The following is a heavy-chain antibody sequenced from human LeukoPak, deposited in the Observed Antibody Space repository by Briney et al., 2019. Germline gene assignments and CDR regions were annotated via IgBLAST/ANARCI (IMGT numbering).Heavy chain of an antibody. CDR2: ISTTSSYT. V-gene: IGHV3-11*06. CDR1: GFIFSDYY. CDR3: ARLMFGGVIGFDY. J-gene: IGHJ4*02. Sequence: KPGGSLRLSCGASGFIFSDYYMTWIRQAPGKGLEWVSFISTTSSYTKYADSVKGRFTISRDNAKNSLYLQMNSLRAEDTAVYYCARLMFGGVIGFDYWGQGTLVTVSS. D-gene: IGHD3-16*02.